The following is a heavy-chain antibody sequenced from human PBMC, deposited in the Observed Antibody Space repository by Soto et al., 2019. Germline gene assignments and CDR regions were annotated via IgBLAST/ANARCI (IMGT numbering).Heavy chain of an antibody. CDR2: ISYDGSNK. CDR1: GFTFSSYA. J-gene: IGHJ4*02. Sequence: QVQLVESGGGVVQPGRSLRLSCAASGFTFSSYALHWVRQAPGKGLEWVAIISYDGSNKYYADSVKGRFTISRDNSKNTLYLQMNSLRAEDKAVYYFAIDAQYYFDYCGQGTLVTVSS. V-gene: IGHV3-30-3*01. CDR3: AIDAQYYFDY.